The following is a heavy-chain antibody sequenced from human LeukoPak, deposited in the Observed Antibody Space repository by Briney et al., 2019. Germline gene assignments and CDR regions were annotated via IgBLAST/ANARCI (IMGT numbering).Heavy chain of an antibody. CDR3: ARHETYSSSWYNFDY. CDR1: GGSISNYY. CDR2: IYDSGVT. J-gene: IGHJ4*02. V-gene: IGHV4-59*08. Sequence: SETLSLTCTVSGGSISNYYWSWIRQPPGKGLEWIGYIYDSGVTNYNPSLKSRVTISVDTSKNQFSLKLSSVTAADTAVYYCARHETYSSSWYNFDYWGQGTLVTVSS. D-gene: IGHD6-13*01.